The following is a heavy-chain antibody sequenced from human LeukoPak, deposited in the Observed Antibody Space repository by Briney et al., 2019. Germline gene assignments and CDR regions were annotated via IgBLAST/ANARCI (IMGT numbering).Heavy chain of an antibody. CDR1: GGSISSYY. Sequence: PSETLSLTCTVPGGSISSYYWSWIRQPPGKGLEWIGYIYYSGSTNYNPSLKSRVTISVDTSKNQFSLKLSSVTAADTAVYYCARAVADTFDYWGQGTLVTVSS. D-gene: IGHD6-19*01. CDR2: IYYSGST. J-gene: IGHJ4*02. V-gene: IGHV4-59*01. CDR3: ARAVADTFDY.